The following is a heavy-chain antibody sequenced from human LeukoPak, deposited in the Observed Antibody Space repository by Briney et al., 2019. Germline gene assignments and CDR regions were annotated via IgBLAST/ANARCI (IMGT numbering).Heavy chain of an antibody. CDR3: ARAEEYYDILTGYPWFDP. Sequence: GGSLRLSCAASGFTFSDYYMSWIRQAPGKGLEWVSYISSSGSTIYYADSVKGRFTISRDNAKNSLYLQMNSLRAEDTAVYYCARAEEYYDILTGYPWFDPWGQGTLVTVSS. V-gene: IGHV3-11*01. CDR1: GFTFSDYY. CDR2: ISSSGSTI. J-gene: IGHJ5*02. D-gene: IGHD3-9*01.